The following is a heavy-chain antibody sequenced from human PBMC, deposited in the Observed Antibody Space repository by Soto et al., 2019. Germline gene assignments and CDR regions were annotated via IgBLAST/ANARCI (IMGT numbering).Heavy chain of an antibody. CDR3: ARLYKIRAQYYYYYYMDV. Sequence: SETLSLTCAVYGGSFSGYYWSWIRQPPGKGLEWIGEINHSGSTNYNPSLKSRVTISVDTSKNQFSLKLSSVTAADTAVYYCARLYKIRAQYYYYYYMDVRAKRTTVTVSS. CDR2: INHSGST. J-gene: IGHJ6*03. V-gene: IGHV4-34*01. CDR1: GGSFSGYY. D-gene: IGHD3-10*01.